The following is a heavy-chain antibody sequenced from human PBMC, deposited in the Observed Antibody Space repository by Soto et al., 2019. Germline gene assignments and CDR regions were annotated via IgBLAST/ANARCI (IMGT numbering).Heavy chain of an antibody. CDR2: ISGSSQTI. J-gene: IGHJ4*02. V-gene: IGHV3-48*02. CDR3: ARTFSWRRGPFDS. Sequence: EVQLVESGGGLIQPGGSLRLSCAASGFIFNTYSMNWVRQAPGKGLEWVSYISGSSQTIFYADSVRGRFTISRDNANNSTYLQMVSLRDEETAVYYCARTFSWRRGPFDSWGQGTLVTVSS. D-gene: IGHD3-16*01. CDR1: GFIFNTYS.